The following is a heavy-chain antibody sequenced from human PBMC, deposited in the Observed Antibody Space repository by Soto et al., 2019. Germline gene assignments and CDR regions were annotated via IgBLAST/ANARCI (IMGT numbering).Heavy chain of an antibody. CDR1: GYTFTSYG. V-gene: IGHV1-18*04. CDR2: ISAYNGNT. Sequence: QVQLVQSGAEVKKPGASVKVSCKASGYTFTSYGISWVRQAPGQGREWMGWISAYNGNTNYAQKLQGRVTMTTDTATSTAYMELRSLRSDDTAVYYCARVARVAIFGVVTSHDAFDIWGQGTMVTVSS. CDR3: ARVARVAIFGVVTSHDAFDI. J-gene: IGHJ3*02. D-gene: IGHD3-3*01.